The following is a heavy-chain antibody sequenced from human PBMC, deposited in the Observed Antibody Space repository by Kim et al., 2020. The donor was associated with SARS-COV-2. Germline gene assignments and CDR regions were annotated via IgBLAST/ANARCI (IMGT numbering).Heavy chain of an antibody. V-gene: IGHV4-39*01. CDR2: IYYSGST. J-gene: IGHJ4*02. CDR1: GGSISSSSYY. CDR3: ARHSGIKMVRGVIIPDLFDY. Sequence: SETLSLTCTVSGGSISSSSYYWGWIRQPPGKGLEWIGSIYYSGSTYYNPSLKSRVTISVDTSKNQFSLKLSSVTAADTAVYYCARHSGIKMVRGVIIPDLFDYWGQGTLVTVSS. D-gene: IGHD3-10*01.